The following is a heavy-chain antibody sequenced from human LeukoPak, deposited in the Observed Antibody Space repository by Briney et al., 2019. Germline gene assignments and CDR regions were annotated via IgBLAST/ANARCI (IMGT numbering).Heavy chain of an antibody. V-gene: IGHV3-9*01. J-gene: IGHJ4*02. CDR1: GFTFDDYS. D-gene: IGHD2-2*01. CDR2: ISWNSGSI. Sequence: PGGSLRLSCAASGFTFDDYSMHCVRQAPGKGLEWVSGISWNSGSIGYADSVKGRFTIPRHNAKNSLYLQINSLRAEDTALYYCAKDMGRGNIVVVPGLISGFDYWGQGTLVTVSS. CDR3: AKDMGRGNIVVVPGLISGFDY.